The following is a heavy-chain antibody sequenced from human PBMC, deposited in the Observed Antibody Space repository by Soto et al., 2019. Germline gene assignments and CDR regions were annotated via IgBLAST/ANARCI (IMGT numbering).Heavy chain of an antibody. CDR2: IYYSGST. D-gene: IGHD3-9*01. Sequence: PSETLSLTCTVSGGSISSSSYYWGWIRQPPGKGLEWIGSIYYSGSTYYNPSLKSRVTISVDTSKNHFSLRLSSVTAADTAVYYCATQTYDFLTGYYSAFDIWGQGTMVTVSS. J-gene: IGHJ3*02. CDR3: ATQTYDFLTGYYSAFDI. CDR1: GGSISSSSYY. V-gene: IGHV4-39*01.